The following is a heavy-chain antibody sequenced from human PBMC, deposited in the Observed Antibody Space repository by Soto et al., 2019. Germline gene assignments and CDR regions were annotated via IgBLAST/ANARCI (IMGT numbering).Heavy chain of an antibody. V-gene: IGHV1-69*06. CDR1: GSTLSRYA. CDR2: IIPIFGTA. J-gene: IGHJ6*02. CDR3: ARDAEIAPTGGYYYGMDV. D-gene: IGHD4-17*01. Sequence: SVKFYCNSSGSTLSRYAISWVRQAPGQGLEWMGGIIPIFGTANYAKKFQGRVTITADKSTSTAYMELSSLRSEDTAVYYCARDAEIAPTGGYYYGMDVWGQGTTVTGSS.